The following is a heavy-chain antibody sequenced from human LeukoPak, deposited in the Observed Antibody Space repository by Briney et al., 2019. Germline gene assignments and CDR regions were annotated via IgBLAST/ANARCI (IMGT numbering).Heavy chain of an antibody. V-gene: IGHV3-53*01. CDR1: GFSVSSNF. CDR2: IFSGGST. J-gene: IGHJ4*02. CDR3: ARGSEDCFDY. Sequence: GGSLRLSCAASGFSVSSNFMTWVRQAPGKGLEWVSVIFSGGSTYYADSVKGRFTISRDNSKNTLYLQMNSLRAEDTAVYYCARGSEDCFDYWGQGTLVTVSS.